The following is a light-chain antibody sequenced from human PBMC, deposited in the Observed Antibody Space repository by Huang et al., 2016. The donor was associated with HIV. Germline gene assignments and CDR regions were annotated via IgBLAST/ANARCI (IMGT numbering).Light chain of an antibody. CDR3: QQSYSSPWT. J-gene: IGKJ1*01. CDR1: QSISSF. Sequence: DIQMTQSPSSLSASVGDRVTIPCRASQSISSFLNWYQQKPGKAPKLLIYAASSLQSGVPSRISGSGSGTDFTLTISSLQPEDFAVYYCQQSYSSPWTFGQGIKVEIK. V-gene: IGKV1-39*01. CDR2: AAS.